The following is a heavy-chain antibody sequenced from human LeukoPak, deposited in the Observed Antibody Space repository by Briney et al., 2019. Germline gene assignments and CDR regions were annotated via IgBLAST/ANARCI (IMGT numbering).Heavy chain of an antibody. V-gene: IGHV4-30-2*01. Sequence: SETLSLTCAVSGGSISSGGYSWSWIRQPPGKGLEWIGYIYHSGSTYYNPSLKSRVTISVDRSKNQFSLKLSSVTAADTAVYYCASSIAAGDYYYYYGMDVWGQGTTVTVSS. J-gene: IGHJ6*02. CDR3: ASSIAAGDYYYYYGMDV. CDR2: IYHSGST. CDR1: GGSISSGGYS. D-gene: IGHD6-13*01.